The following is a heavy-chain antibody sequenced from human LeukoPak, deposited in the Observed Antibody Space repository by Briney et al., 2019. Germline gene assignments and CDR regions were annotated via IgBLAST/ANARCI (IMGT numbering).Heavy chain of an antibody. J-gene: IGHJ6*02. D-gene: IGHD6-13*01. CDR1: GGSISSYY. Sequence: SSETLSLTCTVSGGSISSYYWSWIRQPPGKGLEWIGYIYYSGSTYYNPSLKSRVTISVDTSKNQFSLKLSSVTAADTAVYYCARDSLYSSSWTLYYYYGMDVWGQGTTVTVSS. CDR2: IYYSGST. V-gene: IGHV4-30-4*08. CDR3: ARDSLYSSSWTLYYYYGMDV.